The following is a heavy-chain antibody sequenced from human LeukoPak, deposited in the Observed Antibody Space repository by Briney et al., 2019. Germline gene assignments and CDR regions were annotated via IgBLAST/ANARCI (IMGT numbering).Heavy chain of an antibody. J-gene: IGHJ4*02. Sequence: GGSLRLSCAASGFTFSSHGMHWVRQAPGKGLGWVAVVSYDGSLKYYADSVKGRFTISRDNSKNTLYLQMNSLRAEDTAVYFCAKDPSNLGPIDYWGQGTLVTVSP. V-gene: IGHV3-30*18. CDR3: AKDPSNLGPIDY. CDR1: GFTFSSHG. D-gene: IGHD7-27*01. CDR2: VSYDGSLK.